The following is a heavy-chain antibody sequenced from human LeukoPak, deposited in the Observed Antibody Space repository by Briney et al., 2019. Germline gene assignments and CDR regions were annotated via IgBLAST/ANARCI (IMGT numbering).Heavy chain of an antibody. CDR2: IRFDELDR. V-gene: IGHV3-30*02. CDR1: GFTFRTYG. D-gene: IGHD2-15*01. Sequence: PGGSLRLSCAASGFTFRTYGKHWVRQAPGKGLEWVSLIRFDELDRYYADSVKGRFFISRDNSRSTLYLQMNSLRAEDTAVYYCARTHCSDDSCLSPYYSYYLDVWGKGTPVTVSS. J-gene: IGHJ6*03. CDR3: ARTHCSDDSCLSPYYSYYLDV.